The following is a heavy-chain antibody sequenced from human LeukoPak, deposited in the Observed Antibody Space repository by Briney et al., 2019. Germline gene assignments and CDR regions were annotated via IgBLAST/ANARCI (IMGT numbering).Heavy chain of an antibody. CDR3: ARSGGYYDSRSPFDY. CDR1: GYTFTNHY. J-gene: IGHJ4*02. D-gene: IGHD3-22*01. CDR2: INPSGGST. Sequence: ASVKVSCKASGYTFTNHYIHWVRQAPGQGLEWMGIINPSGGSTSYAQKFQGRVTMTRDMSTSTVHMELSSLRSEDTAVFYCARSGGYYDSRSPFDYWGQGTLVTVSS. V-gene: IGHV1-46*01.